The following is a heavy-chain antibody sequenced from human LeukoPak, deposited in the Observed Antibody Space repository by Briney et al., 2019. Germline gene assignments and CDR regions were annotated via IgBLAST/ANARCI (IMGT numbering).Heavy chain of an antibody. Sequence: PGGSLRLSCAASGFTFPNYVMSWVRQAPGKGLEWVSAISGSGGNTYYADSVKGRFTIFRDNSKNTLYLQMNSLRAEDAAVYYCANEYSKGDVWGQGTMVTVSS. J-gene: IGHJ3*01. V-gene: IGHV3-23*01. CDR1: GFTFPNYV. D-gene: IGHD4-11*01. CDR2: ISGSGGNT. CDR3: ANEYSKGDV.